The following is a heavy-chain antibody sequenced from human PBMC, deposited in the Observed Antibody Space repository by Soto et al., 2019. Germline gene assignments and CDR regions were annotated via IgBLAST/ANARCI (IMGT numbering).Heavy chain of an antibody. CDR3: ARGLWEVGDSKYYYYYYYMDV. CDR1: GFTFSSYS. D-gene: IGHD4-17*01. Sequence: PGGSLRLSCAASGFTFSSYSMNWVRQAPGKGLEWVSYISSSSSTIYYADSVKGRFTISRDNAKNSLYLQMNSLRAEDTAVYYCARGLWEVGDSKYYYYYYYMDVWGKGTTVTVSS. J-gene: IGHJ6*03. CDR2: ISSSSSTI. V-gene: IGHV3-48*01.